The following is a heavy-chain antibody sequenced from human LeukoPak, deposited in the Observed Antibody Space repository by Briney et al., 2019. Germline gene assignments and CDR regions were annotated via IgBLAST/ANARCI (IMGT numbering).Heavy chain of an antibody. CDR1: GFTFSSYW. J-gene: IGHJ4*02. D-gene: IGHD3-3*01. Sequence: AGSLRLSCAASGFTFSSYWMSWVRQAPGKGLEWVANIKQDGSEKYYVDSVKGRFTISRDNAKNSLYLQMNSLRAEDTAVYYCARDTRYDFWSGYPHAYWGQGTLVTVSS. V-gene: IGHV3-7*01. CDR3: ARDTRYDFWSGYPHAY. CDR2: IKQDGSEK.